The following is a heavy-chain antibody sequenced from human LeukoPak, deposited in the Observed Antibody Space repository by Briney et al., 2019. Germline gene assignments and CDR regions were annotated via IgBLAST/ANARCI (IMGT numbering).Heavy chain of an antibody. J-gene: IGHJ4*02. Sequence: SETLSLTCTVSGGSIRSYYWSWIRQPPGKGLEWSGYIYYGGSTKYNPSLKSRATISVDTSKNQVSLKLNSVTAADTAVYYCASGSYYFDYWGQGTLVTVSS. CDR1: GGSIRSYY. V-gene: IGHV4-59*08. D-gene: IGHD1-26*01. CDR2: IYYGGST. CDR3: ASGSYYFDY.